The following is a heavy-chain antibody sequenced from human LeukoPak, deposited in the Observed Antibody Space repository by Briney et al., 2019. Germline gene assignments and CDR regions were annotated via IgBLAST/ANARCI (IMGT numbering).Heavy chain of an antibody. D-gene: IGHD5-24*01. CDR2: IWYDGSNK. J-gene: IGHJ3*02. CDR1: GFTFSSYG. CDR3: AKGSDGYRLDAFDT. V-gene: IGHV3-33*06. Sequence: GRSLRLSCAASGFTFSSYGMHWVRQAPGKGLEWVAVIWYDGSNKYYADSVKGRFTISRDNSKNTLYLQMNSLRAEDTAVYYCAKGSDGYRLDAFDTWGQGTMVTVSS.